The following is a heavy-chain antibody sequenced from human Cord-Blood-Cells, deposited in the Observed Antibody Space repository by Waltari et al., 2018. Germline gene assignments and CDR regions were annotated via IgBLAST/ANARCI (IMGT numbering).Heavy chain of an antibody. CDR2: IYSGGST. CDR1: GFTVSRNY. J-gene: IGHJ3*02. D-gene: IGHD6-13*01. V-gene: IGHV3-53*01. CDR3: ARAIAAAGDAFDI. Sequence: EVQLVGSGGGWIKPGGSLRLSCAASGFTVSRNYMSCVRQAPGKGLEWVSVIYSGGSTYYADSVKGRFTISRDNSKNTLYLQMNSLRAEDTAVYYCARAIAAAGDAFDIWGQGTMVTVSS.